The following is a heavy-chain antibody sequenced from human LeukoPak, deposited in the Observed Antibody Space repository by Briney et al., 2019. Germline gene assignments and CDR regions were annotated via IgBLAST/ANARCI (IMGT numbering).Heavy chain of an antibody. CDR1: GGSISSSSYY. J-gene: IGHJ4*02. V-gene: IGHV4-39*07. CDR3: ARESVDYYDSSGYLYSGTYYFDY. D-gene: IGHD3-22*01. Sequence: PSETLSLTCTVSGGSISSSSYYWGWIRQPPGKGLEWIGSIYYSGSTYYNPSLKSRVTISVDTSKNQFSLKLSSVTAADTAVYYCARESVDYYDSSGYLYSGTYYFDYWGQGTLVTVSS. CDR2: IYYSGST.